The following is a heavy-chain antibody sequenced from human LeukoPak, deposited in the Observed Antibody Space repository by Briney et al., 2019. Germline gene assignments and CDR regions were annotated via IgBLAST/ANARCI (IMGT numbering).Heavy chain of an antibody. V-gene: IGHV3-23*01. D-gene: IGHD2-15*01. CDR3: AKDVGYSPDGFDI. CDR1: GFTFSIYA. CDR2: ISGDGGST. J-gene: IGHJ3*02. Sequence: GGSLRLSCAASGFTFSIYAMSWVRQAPGEGLEWVSAISGDGGSTYYAASAKGRFTISRDNSKNTVYLQMNSLRAEDTAIYFCAKDVGYSPDGFDIWGQGTMVTVSS.